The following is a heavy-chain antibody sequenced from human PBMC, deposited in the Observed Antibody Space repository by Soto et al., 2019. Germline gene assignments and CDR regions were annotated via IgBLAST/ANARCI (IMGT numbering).Heavy chain of an antibody. V-gene: IGHV4-61*08. J-gene: IGHJ6*02. D-gene: IGHD1-7*01. CDR2: IYYSGST. Sequence: SETLSLTCTVSGGSISSGDYYWSWIRQPPGKGLEWIGYIYYSGSTNYNPSLKSRVTISVDTSKNQFSLKLSSVTAADTAVYYCAGEGLKTGTRYYYYGRDVWGQGTTVTGSS. CDR3: AGEGLKTGTRYYYYGRDV. CDR1: GGSISSGDYY.